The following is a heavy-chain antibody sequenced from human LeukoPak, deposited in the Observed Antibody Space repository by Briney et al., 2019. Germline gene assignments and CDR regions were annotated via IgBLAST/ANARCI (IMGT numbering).Heavy chain of an antibody. CDR1: GYSFTSYW. V-gene: IGHV5-51*01. CDR3: ARASMVRGVINPGDY. D-gene: IGHD3-10*01. J-gene: IGHJ4*02. Sequence: GESLKISCKGSGYSFTSYWIGWVRQMPGKVLEWMGIIYPGDSDTRYSPSFQGQVTISADKSLSTAYLQWSSMKASDTAMYYCARASMVRGVINPGDYWGQGTLVTVSS. CDR2: IYPGDSDT.